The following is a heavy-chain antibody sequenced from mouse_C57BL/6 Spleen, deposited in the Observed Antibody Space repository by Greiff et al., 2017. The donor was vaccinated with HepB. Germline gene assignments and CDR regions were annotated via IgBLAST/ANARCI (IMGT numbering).Heavy chain of an antibody. CDR1: GYTFTSYG. J-gene: IGHJ3*01. V-gene: IGHV1-81*01. D-gene: IGHD2-2*01. Sequence: VKLMESGAELARPGASVKLSCKASGYTFTSYGISWVKQRTGQGLEWIGEIYPRSGNTYYNEKFKGKATLTADKSSSTAYMELRSLTSEDSAVYFCARQGYDERTWFAYWGQGTLVTVSA. CDR2: IYPRSGNT. CDR3: ARQGYDERTWFAY.